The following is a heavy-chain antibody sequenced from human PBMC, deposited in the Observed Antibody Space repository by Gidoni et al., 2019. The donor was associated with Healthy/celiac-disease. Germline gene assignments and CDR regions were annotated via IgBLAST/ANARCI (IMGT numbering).Heavy chain of an antibody. J-gene: IGHJ4*02. V-gene: IGHV4-61*02. Sequence: QVQLQESGPGLVKPSQTLSLTCTVSGGPISSGSYYWSWIRQPAGKGLEWIGRIYTSGSTNYNPSLKSRVTMSVDTSKNQFSLKLSSVTAADTAVYYCARWVSVVVAATDYFDYWGQGTLVTVSS. CDR3: ARWVSVVVAATDYFDY. D-gene: IGHD2-15*01. CDR2: IYTSGST. CDR1: GGPISSGSYY.